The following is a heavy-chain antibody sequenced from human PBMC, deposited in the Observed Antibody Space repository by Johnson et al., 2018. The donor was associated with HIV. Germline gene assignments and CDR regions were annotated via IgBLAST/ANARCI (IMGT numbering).Heavy chain of an antibody. V-gene: IGHV3-15*01. CDR3: AKDVELHGAFDI. Sequence: VQLVESGGGLVQPGGSLRLSCAASGFTFSSYDMHWVRQATGKGLEWVGRIKSKTDGGTTDYAAPVKGRFTISRDDSKNTLYLQMNSLRAEDTAVYDCAKDVELHGAFDIWGQGTMVTVSS. CDR1: GFTFSSYD. CDR2: IKSKTDGGTT. D-gene: IGHD1-26*01. J-gene: IGHJ3*02.